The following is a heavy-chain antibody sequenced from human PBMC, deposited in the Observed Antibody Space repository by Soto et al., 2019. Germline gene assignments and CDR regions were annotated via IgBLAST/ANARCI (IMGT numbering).Heavy chain of an antibody. V-gene: IGHV3-21*01. Sequence: EVQLVESGGGLVKPGGSLRLSCAASGFTFSSYSMNWVRQAPGKGLEWVSSISSSSSYIYYADSVKGRFTISRDNAKNSLYLQMNSLRAEDTAVYYCARGGVGRDGYNYMSYYFDYWGQGTLVTVSS. CDR2: ISSSSSYI. J-gene: IGHJ4*02. D-gene: IGHD5-12*01. CDR3: ARGGVGRDGYNYMSYYFDY. CDR1: GFTFSSYS.